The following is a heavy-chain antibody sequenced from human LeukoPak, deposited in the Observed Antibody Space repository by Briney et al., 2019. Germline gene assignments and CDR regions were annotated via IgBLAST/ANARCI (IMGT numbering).Heavy chain of an antibody. CDR1: GGTFSSYA. V-gene: IGHV1-69*13. CDR3: AASGYSSGWYGGDY. J-gene: IGHJ4*02. Sequence: ASVKVSCKASGGTFSSYAITWVRQAPGQGLEWMGGIIPMFGTANYTQKFQGRVTITADESTSTAYMELSSLRSEDTAVYYCAASGYSSGWYGGDYWGQGTLVTVSS. CDR2: IIPMFGTA. D-gene: IGHD6-19*01.